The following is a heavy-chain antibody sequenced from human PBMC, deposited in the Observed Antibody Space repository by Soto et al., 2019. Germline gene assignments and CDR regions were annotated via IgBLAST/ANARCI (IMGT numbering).Heavy chain of an antibody. CDR3: ARIETTFYWFDP. CDR2: IYHSGST. V-gene: IGHV4-4*02. Sequence: PSETLSLTCAVSGGSISSSNWWSWVRQPPGKGLEWIGEIYHSGSTNYNPSLKSRGTISVDKSKNQVSLKLSSVTAADTAVYYCARIETTFYWFDPWGQGTLVTVS. CDR1: GGSISSSNW. D-gene: IGHD1-7*01. J-gene: IGHJ5*02.